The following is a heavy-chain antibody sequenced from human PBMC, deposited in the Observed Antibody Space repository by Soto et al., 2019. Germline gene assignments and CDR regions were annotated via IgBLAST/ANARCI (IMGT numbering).Heavy chain of an antibody. CDR2: IDPSDSYT. CDR3: ARQDCSSTSCYELDWFDP. CDR1: GYSFTSYW. D-gene: IGHD2-2*01. J-gene: IGHJ5*02. Sequence: PGESLKISCKGSGYSFTSYWISWVRQMPGKGLEWMGRIDPSDSYTNYSPSFQGHVTISADKSISTAYLQWSSLKASDTAMYYCARQDCSSTSCYELDWFDPWGQGTLVTVS. V-gene: IGHV5-10-1*01.